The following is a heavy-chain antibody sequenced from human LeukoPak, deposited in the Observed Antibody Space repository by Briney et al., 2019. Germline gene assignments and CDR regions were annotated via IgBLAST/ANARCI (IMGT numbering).Heavy chain of an antibody. CDR2: INHSGST. CDR1: GGSFSGYY. V-gene: IGHV4-34*01. J-gene: IGHJ4*02. D-gene: IGHD5-18*01. Sequence: SETLSLTCAVYGGSFSGYYWNWIRQPPGKGLEWIGEINHSGSTNYNPSLKSRVTISVDTSKNQFSLKLSSVTAADTAVYYCARGYSYGSFSDYWGQGTLVTVSS. CDR3: ARGYSYGSFSDY.